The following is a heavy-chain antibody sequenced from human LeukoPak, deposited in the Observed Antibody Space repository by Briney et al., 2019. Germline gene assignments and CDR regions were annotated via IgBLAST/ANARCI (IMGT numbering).Heavy chain of an antibody. D-gene: IGHD3-10*01. CDR1: GFTFTSSA. CDR3: AATTMNVAASGAFDI. V-gene: IGHV1-58*01. CDR2: IVVGSGNT. Sequence: SVKVSCMASGFTFTSSAVQWVRQARGQRLEWIGWIVVGSGNTNYAQKFQERVTITRDMSTSTAYMELSSLRSEDTAVYYCAATTMNVAASGAFDIWGQGTMVTVSS. J-gene: IGHJ3*02.